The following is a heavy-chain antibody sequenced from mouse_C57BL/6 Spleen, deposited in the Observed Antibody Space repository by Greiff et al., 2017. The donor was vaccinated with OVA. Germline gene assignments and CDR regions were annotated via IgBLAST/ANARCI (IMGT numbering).Heavy chain of an antibody. Sequence: QVHVKQSGAELVRPGTSVKMSCKASGYTFTNYWIGWAKQRPGHGLEWIGDIYPGGGYTNYNEKFKGKATLTADKSSSTAYMQFSSLTSEDSAIYYCARGRSTMVTNWYFDVWGTGTTVTVSS. CDR2: IYPGGGYT. D-gene: IGHD2-2*01. CDR3: ARGRSTMVTNWYFDV. V-gene: IGHV1-63*01. CDR1: GYTFTNYW. J-gene: IGHJ1*03.